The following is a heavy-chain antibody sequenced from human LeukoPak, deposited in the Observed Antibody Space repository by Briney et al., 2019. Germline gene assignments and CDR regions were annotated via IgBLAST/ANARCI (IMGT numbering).Heavy chain of an antibody. CDR1: GFTFRSYG. V-gene: IGHV3-43*01. Sequence: SGGSLRLSCAASGFTFRSYGMTWVRQAPGKGLEWVSLISWDGGSTYYADSVKGRFTISRDNSKNSLYLQMNSLRTEDTALYYCAKDIYVRIAAAGTCFDYWGQGTLVTVSS. CDR3: AKDIYVRIAAAGTCFDY. D-gene: IGHD6-13*01. CDR2: ISWDGGST. J-gene: IGHJ4*02.